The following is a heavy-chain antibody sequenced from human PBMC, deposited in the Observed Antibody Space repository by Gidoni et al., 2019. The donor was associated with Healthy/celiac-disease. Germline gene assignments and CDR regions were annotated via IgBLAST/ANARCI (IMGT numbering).Heavy chain of an antibody. CDR2: ISAYNGNT. D-gene: IGHD2-2*01. J-gene: IGHJ6*02. CDR1: GYTFTSYG. Sequence: QVQLVQSGAEVKKPGASVKVSCKASGYTFTSYGISWVRQAPGQGLEWMGWISAYNGNTNYAQKLQGRVTMTTDTSTSTAYMELRSLRSDDTAVYYCAREGYCSSTSCPKGARYYGMDVWGQGTTVTVSS. V-gene: IGHV1-18*01. CDR3: AREGYCSSTSCPKGARYYGMDV.